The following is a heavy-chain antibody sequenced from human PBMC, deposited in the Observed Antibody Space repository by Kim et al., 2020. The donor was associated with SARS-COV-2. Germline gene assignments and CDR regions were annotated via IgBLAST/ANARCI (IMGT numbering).Heavy chain of an antibody. Sequence: GGSLRLSCAASGFTFSDYYMSWIRQAPGKGLEWVSYISSSSSYTNYADSVKGRFTISRDNAKNSLYLQMNSLRAEDTAVYYCVREQYSSSWRDAFDIWGQGTMVTVSS. V-gene: IGHV3-11*05. CDR1: GFTFSDYY. D-gene: IGHD6-13*01. CDR3: VREQYSSSWRDAFDI. J-gene: IGHJ3*02. CDR2: ISSSSSYT.